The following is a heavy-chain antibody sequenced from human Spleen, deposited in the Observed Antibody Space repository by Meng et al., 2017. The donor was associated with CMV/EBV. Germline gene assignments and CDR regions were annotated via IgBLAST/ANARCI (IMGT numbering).Heavy chain of an antibody. CDR2: IGYDGTEK. CDR1: GLRFSSHG. V-gene: IGHV3-30*02. CDR3: AKEGGNSAAPVYFYFGLDV. D-gene: IGHD3-16*01. J-gene: IGHJ6*02. Sequence: GESLKISCEVSGLRFSSHGMHWVRQAPGKGLEWLTSIGYDGTEKYYKDSVKGRFVISRDNSQNRVYLEMNSLRSEDTAVYYCAKEGGNSAAPVYFYFGLDVWGQGTTVTVSS.